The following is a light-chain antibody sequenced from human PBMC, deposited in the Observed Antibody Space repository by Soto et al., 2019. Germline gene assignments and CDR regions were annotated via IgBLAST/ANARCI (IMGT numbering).Light chain of an antibody. Sequence: EIVLTQSPGTLSLSPGERATLSCRASQNINSRYLAWYQQKPGQAPRLLIYGTSSRATGMPDRFSGSGSGTDFTLTISRLEAEVFAVYYCQQFGSSPGFTFGPGTKEDIK. CDR1: QNINSRY. V-gene: IGKV3-20*01. J-gene: IGKJ3*01. CDR3: QQFGSSPGFT. CDR2: GTS.